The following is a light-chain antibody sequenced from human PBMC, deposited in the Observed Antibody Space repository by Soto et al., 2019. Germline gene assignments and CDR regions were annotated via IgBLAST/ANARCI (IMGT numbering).Light chain of an antibody. V-gene: IGKV1-5*01. CDR2: DAS. Sequence: DLQMTQSPSTLSASVGDRVTITCRASQSLSSWLAWYQQKPGKAPKLLIYDASSLESGVPSRFSGSGSGTEYTLTISSLQPDDFATYYCQQYNSYLWTFGQGTKVDIK. J-gene: IGKJ1*01. CDR3: QQYNSYLWT. CDR1: QSLSSW.